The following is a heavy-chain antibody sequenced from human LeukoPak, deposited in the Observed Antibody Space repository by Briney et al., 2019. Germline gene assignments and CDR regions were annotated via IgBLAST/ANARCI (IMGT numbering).Heavy chain of an antibody. Sequence: GSAKVSCKASGYTFTSYGISWVRQAPGQGLEWMGWISAYNGNTNYAQKLQGRVTVTTDTSTSTAYMELRSLRSDDTAVYYCARLLKDYDSSGYCDYWGQGTLVTVSS. CDR3: ARLLKDYDSSGYCDY. CDR2: ISAYNGNT. V-gene: IGHV1-18*01. D-gene: IGHD3-22*01. CDR1: GYTFTSYG. J-gene: IGHJ4*02.